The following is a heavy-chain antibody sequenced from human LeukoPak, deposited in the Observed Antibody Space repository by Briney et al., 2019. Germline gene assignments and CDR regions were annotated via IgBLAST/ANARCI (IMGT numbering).Heavy chain of an antibody. CDR2: MFYSGGT. V-gene: IGHV4-31*03. Sequence: SQTLSLTCTVSGGAISSGGYYWRWIRQHPEKGPEWIGHMFYSGGTYYNPSLKSRVSMSVDTSQNHFSLKLTSVTAADTAVYYCARGDPLRYWGQGIRVTVSS. CDR3: ARGDPLRY. J-gene: IGHJ4*02. D-gene: IGHD3-16*02. CDR1: GGAISSGGYY.